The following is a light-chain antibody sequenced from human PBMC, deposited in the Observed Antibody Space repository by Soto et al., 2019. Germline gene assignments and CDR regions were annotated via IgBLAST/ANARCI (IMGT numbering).Light chain of an antibody. CDR2: DVS. J-gene: IGLJ2*01. CDR3: NSYLTNTGA. V-gene: IGLV2-14*03. Sequence: QSALTQPASVSGSLGQSITISCTGTSGDVGTYDYVSWYQQHPGKAPKLMIFDVSSRPSGISTRFSGSKSGNTASLTISGLQAEDEADYYCNSYLTNTGAFGGGTKLTVL. CDR1: SGDVGTYDY.